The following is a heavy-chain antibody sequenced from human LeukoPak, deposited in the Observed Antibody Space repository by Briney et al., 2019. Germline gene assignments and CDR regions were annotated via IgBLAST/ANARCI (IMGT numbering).Heavy chain of an antibody. D-gene: IGHD3-16*01. V-gene: IGHV4-59*01. CDR1: GGSISNYY. CDR3: ARGGDYALMDV. Sequence: SETLSLTCTVSGGSISNYYWSWIRQPPGKGLEWIGYIYYSGSTNYNPSLKSRVTISVDTSKNQFSLKLSSVTAADTAVYYCARGGDYALMDVWGQGTTVTVSS. CDR2: IYYSGST. J-gene: IGHJ6*02.